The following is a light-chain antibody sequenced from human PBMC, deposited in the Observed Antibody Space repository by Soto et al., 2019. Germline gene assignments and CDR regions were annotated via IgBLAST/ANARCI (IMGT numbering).Light chain of an antibody. Sequence: EKVMTQSPATLSVSPGERATLSCRASQSVSSNLAWYQQKAGQAPRLLIFGASSRASGIPDRFSGSGSGTDFTLTISRLEPEDFAMYYCQQYGSSPLTFGGGTKVDIK. J-gene: IGKJ4*01. CDR1: QSVSSN. CDR3: QQYGSSPLT. CDR2: GAS. V-gene: IGKV3-20*01.